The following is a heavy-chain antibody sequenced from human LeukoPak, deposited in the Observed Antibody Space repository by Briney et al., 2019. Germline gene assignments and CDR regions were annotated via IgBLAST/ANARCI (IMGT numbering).Heavy chain of an antibody. D-gene: IGHD4-11*01. Sequence: PSETLSLTCTVSGVSISNYYWSWIRQPPGKKLEWIGYMSFSGSTNYNPSLKSRVTISLDTSKNQFSVKLSSVTATDAAVYYCANYDYIDYTFDYWGQGTLVTVSS. CDR3: ANYDYIDYTFDY. V-gene: IGHV4-4*09. J-gene: IGHJ4*02. CDR1: GVSISNYY. CDR2: MSFSGST.